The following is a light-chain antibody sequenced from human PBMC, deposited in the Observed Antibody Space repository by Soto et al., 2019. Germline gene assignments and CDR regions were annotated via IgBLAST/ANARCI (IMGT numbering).Light chain of an antibody. CDR2: DAS. Sequence: EIVLTQSPATLSLSPGERATLSCRASRSVSSYLAWYQQKPGQAPRLLIYDASNRATGIPARFSGSGSGTDFPLTISSLEPEDFAVYYCQQRSNWPPSITFGQGTRLEIK. CDR1: RSVSSY. J-gene: IGKJ5*01. CDR3: QQRSNWPPSIT. V-gene: IGKV3-11*01.